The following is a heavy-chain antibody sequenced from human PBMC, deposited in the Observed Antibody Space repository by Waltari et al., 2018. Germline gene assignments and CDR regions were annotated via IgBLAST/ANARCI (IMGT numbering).Heavy chain of an antibody. CDR3: AKDQGYAGKDGDLRH. Sequence: EVQLVESGGGLVQPGGSLKLSCGVSGFRFSKYAMSWVRQAPGECLEWVSGISGAGDNSYYADSVKGRFTIYRDNSKNILFLQMNSLRAEDTAVYYCAKDQGYAGKDGDLRHWGQGSLVSVSS. V-gene: IGHV3-23*04. D-gene: IGHD2-2*01. CDR2: ISGAGDNS. J-gene: IGHJ1*01. CDR1: GFRFSKYA.